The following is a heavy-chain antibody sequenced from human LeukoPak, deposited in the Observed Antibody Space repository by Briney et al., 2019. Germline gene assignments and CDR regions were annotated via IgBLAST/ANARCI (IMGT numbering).Heavy chain of an antibody. V-gene: IGHV1-69*01. D-gene: IGHD3-22*01. J-gene: IGHJ1*01. CDR2: IIPIFGTA. Sequence: ASVKVSCKASGGTFSSYAISWVRQAPGQGLEWMGGIIPIFGTANYAQKFQGRVTITADESASTAYMELSSLRSEDTAVYYCARGPNYYDSSGYYYFQHWGQGTLVTVSS. CDR3: ARGPNYYDSSGYYYFQH. CDR1: GGTFSSYA.